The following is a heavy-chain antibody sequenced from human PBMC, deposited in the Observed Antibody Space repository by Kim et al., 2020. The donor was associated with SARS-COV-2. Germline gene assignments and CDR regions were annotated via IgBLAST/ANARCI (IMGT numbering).Heavy chain of an antibody. J-gene: IGHJ4*02. D-gene: IGHD2-21*02. Sequence: YNPSLKSRVTISVDTSKNQFSLKLSSVTAADTAVYYCARVAGVTQKPIDYWGQGTLVTVSS. CDR3: ARVAGVTQKPIDY. V-gene: IGHV4-34*01.